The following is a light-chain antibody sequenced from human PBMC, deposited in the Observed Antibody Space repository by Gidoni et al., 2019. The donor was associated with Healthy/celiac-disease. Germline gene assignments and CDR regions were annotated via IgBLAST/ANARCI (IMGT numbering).Light chain of an antibody. CDR2: AVS. CDR3: QHYNSYPLT. J-gene: IGKJ4*01. Sequence: DIQMTQSPSSLSASVGDRVTITCRASQDIKNYLVWFQQKPGKAPKSLLYAVSSLQSGVPSRFSGSGSGTDFTLTISSLQPEDFATYFCQHYNSYPLTFXGXTKVEIK. CDR1: QDIKNY. V-gene: IGKV1-16*01.